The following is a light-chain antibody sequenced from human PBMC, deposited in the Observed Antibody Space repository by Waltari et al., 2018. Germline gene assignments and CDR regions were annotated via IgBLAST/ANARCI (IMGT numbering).Light chain of an antibody. CDR1: QSVNGR. CDR3: QQHGSLPAT. J-gene: IGKJ1*01. CDR2: GTS. Sequence: EIVLTQSPGTLSLSPGERVTLSCRASQSVNGRLVWYQQKPGQAPRLLIYGTSSRATGIPDRFSGSGSGTDCSLTISRLEPEDFAVYYCQQHGSLPATFGQGTKVEVK. V-gene: IGKV3-20*01.